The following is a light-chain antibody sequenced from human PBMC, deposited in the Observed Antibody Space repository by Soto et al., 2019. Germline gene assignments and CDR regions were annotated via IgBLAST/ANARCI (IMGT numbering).Light chain of an antibody. V-gene: IGKV3D-15*01. CDR2: GAS. CDR3: QQYHNWPPIT. CDR1: QSLTRN. J-gene: IGKJ5*01. Sequence: EIVLTQSPGTLSVSPGERAALSCRASQSLTRNLAWYQQKPGQAPRLPIYGASSRATGIPARFSGSGSGTEFTLTISNLQSEDFAAYFCQQYHNWPPITFGQGTRLEIK.